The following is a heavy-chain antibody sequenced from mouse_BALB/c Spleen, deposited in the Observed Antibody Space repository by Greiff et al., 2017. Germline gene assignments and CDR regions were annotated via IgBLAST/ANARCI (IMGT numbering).Heavy chain of an antibody. CDR1: GFTFSSYT. CDR3: ARLSYDYDDGLFDY. D-gene: IGHD2-4*01. CDR2: ISNGGGST. V-gene: IGHV5-12-2*01. Sequence: EVKLMESGGGLVQPGGSLKLSCAASGFTFSSYTMSWVRQTPEKRLEWVAYISNGGGSTYYPDTVKGRFTISRDNAKNTLYLQMSSLKSEDTAMYYCARLSYDYDDGLFDYWGQGTTLTVSS. J-gene: IGHJ2*01.